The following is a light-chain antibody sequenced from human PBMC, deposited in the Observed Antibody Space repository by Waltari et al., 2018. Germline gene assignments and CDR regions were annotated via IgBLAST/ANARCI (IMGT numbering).Light chain of an antibody. CDR1: QIISRA. Sequence: EIMLTPYPGTLSLYPGERATLSCRASQIISRALAWYQQKPGQAPRLLIYDVSTRASGIPDRFSGSGSGTDFSLTISRLEPEDFAVYYCQHYVRLPVTFGQGTKLEFK. CDR3: QHYVRLPVT. CDR2: DVS. J-gene: IGKJ1*01. V-gene: IGKV3-20*01.